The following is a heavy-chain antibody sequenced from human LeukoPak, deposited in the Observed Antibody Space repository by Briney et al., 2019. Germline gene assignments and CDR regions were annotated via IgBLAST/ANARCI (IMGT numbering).Heavy chain of an antibody. Sequence: GGSLRLSCAASGFTFSSYSMSWVRQAPGKGLEWVSAISGSGGSTYYADSVKGRFTIHRDNSKNTLYLQMNRLRAEDTAVYYCAKLGRGKLAYGGGAYWGQGTLVTVSS. CDR3: AKLGRGKLAYGGGAY. CDR1: GFTFSSYS. CDR2: ISGSGGST. V-gene: IGHV3-23*01. J-gene: IGHJ4*02. D-gene: IGHD4-23*01.